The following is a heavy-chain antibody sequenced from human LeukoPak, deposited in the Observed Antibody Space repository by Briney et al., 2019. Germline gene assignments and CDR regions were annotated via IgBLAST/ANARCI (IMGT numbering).Heavy chain of an antibody. D-gene: IGHD5-18*01. Sequence: GGSLTLSCAASGFTFSSYWMHWVRQAPGKGLVRVSRIDNEGSSTSYADSVKGRFTISRDNAKNRLYVQMNSLRVEDTAVYYCATGSGLWSPDWWGQGTLVTVSS. CDR1: GFTFSSYW. CDR2: IDNEGSST. CDR3: ATGSGLWSPDW. J-gene: IGHJ4*02. V-gene: IGHV3-74*01.